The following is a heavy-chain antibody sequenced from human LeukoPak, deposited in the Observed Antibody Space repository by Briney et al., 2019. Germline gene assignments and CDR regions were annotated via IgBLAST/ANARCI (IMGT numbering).Heavy chain of an antibody. CDR1: GGSFSGYY. J-gene: IGHJ4*02. Sequence: ASETLSLTCAVYGGSFSGYYWSWIRQPPGKGLEWIGEINHSGSTNYNPSLKSRVTISVDTSKNQFSLKLSSVTAADTAVYYCAKFDNPITMVRGVLDYWGQGTLVTVSS. CDR2: INHSGST. D-gene: IGHD3-10*01. CDR3: AKFDNPITMVRGVLDY. V-gene: IGHV4-34*01.